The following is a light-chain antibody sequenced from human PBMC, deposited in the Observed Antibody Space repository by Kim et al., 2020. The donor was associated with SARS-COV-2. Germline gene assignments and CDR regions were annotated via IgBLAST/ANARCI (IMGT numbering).Light chain of an antibody. Sequence: SVELTCPLSSGHSNYDVAWHQQQPEKGPRFLMTVDSDGSHSKGDGFPDRFSGSSSGAERYLPISSLQSEDEADYYCQTWGAGIRVFGGGTQLTVL. V-gene: IGLV4-69*01. J-gene: IGLJ3*02. CDR1: SGHSNYD. CDR3: QTWGAGIRV. CDR2: VDSDGSH.